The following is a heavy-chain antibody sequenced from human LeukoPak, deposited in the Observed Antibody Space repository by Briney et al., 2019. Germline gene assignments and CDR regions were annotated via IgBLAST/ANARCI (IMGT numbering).Heavy chain of an antibody. CDR1: GYTFTGYY. D-gene: IGHD6-6*01. V-gene: IGHV1-2*02. CDR2: INPNSGGT. CDR3: ARVYSSSSPTDY. Sequence: ASVKVSCKASGYTFTGYYMHWVRQAPGQGLEWMGWINPNSGGTNYAQKFQGRVTMTRDTSTSTAYVELSRLRSDDTAVYYCARVYSSSSPTDYWGQGTLVTVSS. J-gene: IGHJ4*02.